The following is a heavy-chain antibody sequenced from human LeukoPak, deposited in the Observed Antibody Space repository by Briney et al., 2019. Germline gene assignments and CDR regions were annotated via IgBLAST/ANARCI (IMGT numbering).Heavy chain of an antibody. CDR3: AKDRYYDNTGDHYESEY. CDR1: GFPFSNYW. D-gene: IGHD3-22*01. J-gene: IGHJ4*02. V-gene: IGHV3-74*01. Sequence: GGSLRLSCAASGFPFSNYWMHWVRQAPGKGPELVARVYKDGSITNYADSVTGRFTISRDNSKNTLYLQMNSLRAEDTAVYYCAKDRYYDNTGDHYESEYWGQGTLVTVSS. CDR2: VYKDGSIT.